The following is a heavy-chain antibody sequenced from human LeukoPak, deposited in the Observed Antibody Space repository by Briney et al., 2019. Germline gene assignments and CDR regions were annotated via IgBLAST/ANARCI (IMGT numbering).Heavy chain of an antibody. D-gene: IGHD2-15*01. J-gene: IGHJ4*02. CDR1: GFTFSSYG. CDR2: TWYDGSNK. V-gene: IGHV3-33*06. CDR3: AKDLEVAATPPEYYFDY. Sequence: GGSLRLSCAASGFTFSSYGMHWVRQAPGKGLEWVAVTWYDGSNKYYADSVKGRFTISRDNSKNTLYLQMNSLRAEDTAVYYCAKDLEVAATPPEYYFDYWGQGTLVTVSS.